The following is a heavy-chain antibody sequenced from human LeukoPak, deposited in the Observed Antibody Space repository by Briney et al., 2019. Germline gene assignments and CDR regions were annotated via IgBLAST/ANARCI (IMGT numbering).Heavy chain of an antibody. V-gene: IGHV3-53*01. J-gene: IGHJ4*02. CDR2: IFAGVGT. CDR3: ARGDRGTGQHFDY. D-gene: IGHD1-1*01. CDR1: GFTVSNNY. Sequence: GGSLRLSCAASGFTVSNNYMTWVRQAPGKGLEWVSIIFAGVGTYYADSVRGRFTISRDNSKNTLYLQMNRLEAEDAAVYYCARGDRGTGQHFDYWGQGTLVTVS.